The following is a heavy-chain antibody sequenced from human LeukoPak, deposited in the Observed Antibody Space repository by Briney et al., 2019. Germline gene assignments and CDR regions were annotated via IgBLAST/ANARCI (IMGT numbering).Heavy chain of an antibody. CDR2: IYYSGNT. J-gene: IGHJ4*02. Sequence: SQTLSLTCTVSGDSISSGDYYWSWIRQPPGKGLEWIGYIYYSGNTYYNPSLQSRVTISVDTSKNQFSLNLSSVTAADTAVFYCARGHDYFDYWGQGTLVTVSS. CDR1: GDSISSGDYY. CDR3: ARGHDYFDY. V-gene: IGHV4-30-4*08.